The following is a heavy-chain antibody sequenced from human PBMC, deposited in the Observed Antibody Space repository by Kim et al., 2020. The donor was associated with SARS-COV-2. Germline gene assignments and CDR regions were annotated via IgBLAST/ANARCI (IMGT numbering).Heavy chain of an antibody. J-gene: IGHJ4*02. CDR2: INPSDGNT. CDR3: ARGTPGYSGYDFPEY. D-gene: IGHD5-12*01. CDR1: DYIFTDYY. V-gene: IGHV1-46*01. Sequence: ASVKVSCKASDYIFTDYYMHWVRQAPGQGLEWMGIINPSDGNTIYAQQFQGRVTMTRDTSTSTVYMHLSRLRSEDAAVYYCARGTPGYSGYDFPEYWGQGTLVSVSP.